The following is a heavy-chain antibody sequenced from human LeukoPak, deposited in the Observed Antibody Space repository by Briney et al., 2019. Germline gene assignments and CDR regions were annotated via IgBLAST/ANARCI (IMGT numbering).Heavy chain of an antibody. Sequence: SETLCLTCTVSGGTISSGDYYWSCIRQPPGKGLDWIGYIYYSGSTNYNPSLKSRVTISVDTSKNQFSLKLSSVTAADTAVYYCARVTVVHGYDAFDSWGQGTMVTVSS. D-gene: IGHD4-23*01. V-gene: IGHV4-61*08. CDR2: IYYSGST. CDR1: GGTISSGDYY. CDR3: ARVTVVHGYDAFDS. J-gene: IGHJ3*02.